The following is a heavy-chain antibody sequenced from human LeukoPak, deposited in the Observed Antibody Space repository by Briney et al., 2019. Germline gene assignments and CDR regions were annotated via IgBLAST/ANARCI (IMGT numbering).Heavy chain of an antibody. Sequence: QPGGSLRLSCAASGFTFGDYAMHWVRQAPGKGLEWVSLISGDGGSTYYADSVKGRFTISRDNSKNSLYLQMNSLRTEDTALYYCAKDSTPGNSYYDILTGYYAPYGMDVWGQGTTVTVSS. CDR2: ISGDGGST. D-gene: IGHD3-9*01. J-gene: IGHJ6*02. CDR1: GFTFGDYA. V-gene: IGHV3-43*02. CDR3: AKDSTPGNSYYDILTGYYAPYGMDV.